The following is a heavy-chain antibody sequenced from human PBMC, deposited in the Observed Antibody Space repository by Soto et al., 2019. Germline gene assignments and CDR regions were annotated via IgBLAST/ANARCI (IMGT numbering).Heavy chain of an antibody. V-gene: IGHV1-18*01. CDR2: ISAYNGNT. J-gene: IGHJ5*02. Sequence: ASVKVSCKASGYTFTSYGISWVRQAPGQGLEWMGWISAYNGNTNYAQKFQGRVTITADKSTSTAYMELSSLRSEDTAVYYCLSGNSPSSTWGQGTLVTV. D-gene: IGHD5-12*01. CDR3: LSGNSPSST. CDR1: GYTFTSYG.